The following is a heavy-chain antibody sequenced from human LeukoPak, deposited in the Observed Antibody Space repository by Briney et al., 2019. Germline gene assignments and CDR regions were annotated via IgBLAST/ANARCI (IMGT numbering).Heavy chain of an antibody. CDR2: INPNSGGT. J-gene: IGHJ4*02. D-gene: IGHD5-24*01. V-gene: IGHV1-2*06. Sequence: ASVKVSCKASGYTFTGYYMHWVRQAPGQGLEWMGRINPNSGGTNYAQKFQGRVTMTRDTSISTAYMELSRLRSDDTAVYYCARVSTTGPGDGYNYWYFDYWGQGTLVTVSS. CDR1: GYTFTGYY. CDR3: ARVSTTGPGDGYNYWYFDY.